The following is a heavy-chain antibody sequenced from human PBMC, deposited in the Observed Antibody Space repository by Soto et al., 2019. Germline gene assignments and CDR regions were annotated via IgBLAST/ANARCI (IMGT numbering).Heavy chain of an antibody. V-gene: IGHV1-69*06. CDR2: NIPIFGTA. CDR3: ARTSAGGVVTTSY. CDR1: GGTFSSYA. J-gene: IGHJ4*02. D-gene: IGHD3-3*01. Sequence: SVKGSCKASGGTFSSYAIRWVRPAPGQWLEWMGGNIPIFGTANYAQKFQGRVTITADKSTSTAYMELSSLRSEDTAVYYCARTSAGGVVTTSYWGQATLVTVSS.